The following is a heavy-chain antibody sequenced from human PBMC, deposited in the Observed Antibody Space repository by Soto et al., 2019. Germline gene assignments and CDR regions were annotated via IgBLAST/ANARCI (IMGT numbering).Heavy chain of an antibody. J-gene: IGHJ4*02. D-gene: IGHD3-22*01. CDR1: GFTFSSYE. V-gene: IGHV3-48*03. Sequence: GGSLRLSCAASGFTFSSYEMNWVRQAPGKGLEWVSYISSSGSTIYYADSVKGRFTISRDNAKNSLYLQMNSLRAEDTAVYYCATSSYYYDSSGDDLHSDYWGQGTLVTVSS. CDR3: ATSSYYYDSSGDDLHSDY. CDR2: ISSSGSTI.